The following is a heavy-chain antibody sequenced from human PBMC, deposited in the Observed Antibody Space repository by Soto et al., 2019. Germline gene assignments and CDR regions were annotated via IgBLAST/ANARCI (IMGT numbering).Heavy chain of an antibody. CDR3: ARGINYYDSSGDSWFDP. D-gene: IGHD3-22*01. Sequence: SDTLSLTCTVSGGSINIGDYSWTWIRQPPGKGLEWIGYIYHTGTTYYNMSLKSRVTISVDRSKNQFSLKLSSVTAADTAVYYCARGINYYDSSGDSWFDPWGQGTLVTVS. CDR1: GGSINIGDYS. V-gene: IGHV4-30-2*01. J-gene: IGHJ5*02. CDR2: IYHTGTT.